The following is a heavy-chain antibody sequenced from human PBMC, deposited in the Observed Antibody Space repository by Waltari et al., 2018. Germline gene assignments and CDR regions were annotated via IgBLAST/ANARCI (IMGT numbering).Heavy chain of an antibody. CDR3: ARVIGYCSGGSCYSLEYFQH. Sequence: QVQLQQWGAGLLKPSETLSLTCAVYGGSFRGYYWSWIRQPPGKGLEWIGEINHSGSTNYNPSLKSRVTISVDTSKNQFSLKLSSVTAADTAVYYCARVIGYCSGGSCYSLEYFQHWGQGTLVTVSS. D-gene: IGHD2-15*01. J-gene: IGHJ1*01. CDR1: GGSFRGYY. V-gene: IGHV4-34*01. CDR2: INHSGST.